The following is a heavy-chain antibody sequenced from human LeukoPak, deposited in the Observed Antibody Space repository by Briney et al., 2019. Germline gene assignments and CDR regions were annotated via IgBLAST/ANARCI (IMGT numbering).Heavy chain of an antibody. Sequence: GGSLRLSCAASGFTVSSNYMSWVRQAPGKGLEWVANIKQDGSEKYYVDSVKGRFAISRDNAKNSLYLQMNSLRAEDTAVYYCARGSDILTGTAPFDYWGQGTLVTVSS. CDR3: ARGSDILTGTAPFDY. CDR1: GFTVSSNY. D-gene: IGHD3-9*01. CDR2: IKQDGSEK. J-gene: IGHJ4*02. V-gene: IGHV3-7*03.